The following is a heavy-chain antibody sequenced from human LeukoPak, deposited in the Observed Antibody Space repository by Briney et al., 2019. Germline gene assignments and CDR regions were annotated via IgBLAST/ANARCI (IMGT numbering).Heavy chain of an antibody. V-gene: IGHV5-51*01. CDR1: GYSFTTYW. Sequence: GESLKISCRGSGYSFTTYWIGWVRQMPGKGLEWMGIIYSGDSDTRYSPSFQGQVTISADKSISTAYLQWSSLKASDTAIYYCARRVADSWYFDYWGQGTLVTVSS. CDR3: ARRVADSWYFDY. J-gene: IGHJ4*02. D-gene: IGHD6-13*01. CDR2: IYSGDSDT.